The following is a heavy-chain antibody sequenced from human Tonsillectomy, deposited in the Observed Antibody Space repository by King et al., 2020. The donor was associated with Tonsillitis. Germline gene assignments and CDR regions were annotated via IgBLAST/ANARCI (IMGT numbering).Heavy chain of an antibody. V-gene: IGHV3-33*08. CDR3: ARAYYDILTIDAFDI. J-gene: IGHJ3*02. CDR2: IWYDGNNK. Sequence: VQLVESGGGVVQPGRSLRLSCAVSGFTFSSYGMHWVRQAPGKGLEWVAVIWYDGNNKYYADSVKGRFTISRDNSKNTLYLQMNSLRAEDTAVYYCARAYYDILTIDAFDIWGQGTMVTVSS. CDR1: GFTFSSYG. D-gene: IGHD3-9*01.